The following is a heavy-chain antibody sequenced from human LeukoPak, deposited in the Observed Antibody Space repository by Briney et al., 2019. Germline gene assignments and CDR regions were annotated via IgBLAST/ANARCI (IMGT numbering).Heavy chain of an antibody. Sequence: SETLSLTCTVSGGSISSYYWSWIRQPPGKGLEWIEYIYYSGSTYYNPSLKSRVTISVDTSKNQFSLKLSSVTAADTAVYYCARQVKYQLIDYWGQGTLVTVSS. CDR2: IYYSGST. J-gene: IGHJ4*02. D-gene: IGHD2-2*01. CDR3: ARQVKYQLIDY. V-gene: IGHV4-59*08. CDR1: GGSISSYY.